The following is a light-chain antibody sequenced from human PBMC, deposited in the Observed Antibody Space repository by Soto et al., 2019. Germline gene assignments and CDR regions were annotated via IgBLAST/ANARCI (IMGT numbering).Light chain of an antibody. CDR1: SSDVGSCNC. CDR3: CSSVGSPNWV. Sequence: QSALTQPASVSGSPGQSITISCTGTSSDVGSCNCVSWYQQHPGKAPTLMIYGVNKRPSGVSNRVSGSKSGNSASLTISGLQAEDEADYYCCSSVGSPNWVFGGGTKLTVL. CDR2: GVN. V-gene: IGLV2-23*02. J-gene: IGLJ3*02.